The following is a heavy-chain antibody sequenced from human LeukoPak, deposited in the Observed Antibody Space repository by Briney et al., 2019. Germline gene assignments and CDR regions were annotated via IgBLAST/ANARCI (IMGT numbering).Heavy chain of an antibody. J-gene: IGHJ4*02. V-gene: IGHV4-39*01. Sequence: SETLSLTCTVSGGSISSSSYYWGWLRQPPGKGLEWIGSIYYSGSTYYNPSLKSRVTISVDTSKNQFSLKLSSVTAADTAVYYCASTVPAATDYDFWSGYYAYYFDYWGQGTLVTVSS. CDR1: GGSISSSSYY. D-gene: IGHD3-3*01. CDR2: IYYSGST. CDR3: ASTVPAATDYDFWSGYYAYYFDY.